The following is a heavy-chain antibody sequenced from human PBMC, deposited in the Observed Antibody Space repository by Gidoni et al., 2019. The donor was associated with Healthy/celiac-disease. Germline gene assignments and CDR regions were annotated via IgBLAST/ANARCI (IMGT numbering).Heavy chain of an antibody. CDR1: GGSISRSSYY. J-gene: IGHJ4*02. D-gene: IGHD3-22*01. CDR3: ASVGGYDSSGFSRVMYYFDY. V-gene: IGHV4-39*01. CDR2: IYYSGST. Sequence: LVKPSATLSLTRPVSGGSISRSSYYWGWIRQPPGKGLEWIGSIYYSGSTHYTPSRKSRVPLSVDTSKNQFSLKLSSVTAADTAVYYCASVGGYDSSGFSRVMYYFDYWGQGTLVTVSS.